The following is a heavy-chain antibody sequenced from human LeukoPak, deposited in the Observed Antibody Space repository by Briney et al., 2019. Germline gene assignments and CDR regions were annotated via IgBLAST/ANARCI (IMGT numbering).Heavy chain of an antibody. D-gene: IGHD4-17*01. J-gene: IGHJ4*02. V-gene: IGHV3-73*01. CDR1: GFIFSGSA. CDR3: TRHVGGDYVFDY. Sequence: PGGSLRLSCAASGFIFSGSAMHWVRQASGKGPEWVGSIRNKAHNYATAYAASVKGRFTISRDDSKNTAYLQMNRLKSEDTAVYYCTRHVGGDYVFDYWGQGTLVTVSS. CDR2: IRNKAHNYAT.